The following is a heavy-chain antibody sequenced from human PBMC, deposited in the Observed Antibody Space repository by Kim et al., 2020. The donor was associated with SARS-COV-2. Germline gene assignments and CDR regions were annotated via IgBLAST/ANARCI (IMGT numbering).Heavy chain of an antibody. V-gene: IGHV3-23*01. J-gene: IGHJ4*02. Sequence: GGSLRLSCAASGFTFSSYAMSWVRQAPGKGLEWVSAISGSGGSTYYADSVKGRFTISRDNSKNTLYLQMNSLRAEDTAVYYCAKETYVSGSYYSEGFDYWGQGTLVTVSS. CDR3: AKETYVSGSYYSEGFDY. CDR1: GFTFSSYA. CDR2: ISGSGGST. D-gene: IGHD3-10*01.